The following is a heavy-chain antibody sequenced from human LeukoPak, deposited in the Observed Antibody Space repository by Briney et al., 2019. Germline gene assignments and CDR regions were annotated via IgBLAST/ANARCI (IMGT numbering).Heavy chain of an antibody. Sequence: SQTLSLTCTVSGGSISSGGYYWSWIRQHPGKGLEWIGYIYYSGSTYYNPSLKSRVTISVDTSKNQFSLKLSSVTAADTAVYYCARSTIVVVPAALDSWGQGTLVTVSS. J-gene: IGHJ4*02. CDR1: GGSISSGGYY. CDR3: ARSTIVVVPAALDS. V-gene: IGHV4-31*03. CDR2: IYYSGST. D-gene: IGHD2-2*01.